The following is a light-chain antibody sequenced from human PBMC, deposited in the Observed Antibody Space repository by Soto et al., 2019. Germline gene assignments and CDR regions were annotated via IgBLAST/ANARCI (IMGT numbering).Light chain of an antibody. Sequence: QSVLTQPPSVSGAPGQRVTISCTGSSSNIGAGYDVHWYLQLPGTAPKLLIYGNTHRPSGVPDRFSGSKSGSSASLAITGLQAEDEADYYCQSHDSSLHASVFGTWTKLTVL. CDR1: SSNIGAGYD. CDR2: GNT. V-gene: IGLV1-40*01. CDR3: QSHDSSLHASV. J-gene: IGLJ1*01.